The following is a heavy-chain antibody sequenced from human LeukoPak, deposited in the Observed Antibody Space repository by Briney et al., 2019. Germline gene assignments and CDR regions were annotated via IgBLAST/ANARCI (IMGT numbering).Heavy chain of an antibody. CDR2: ITNYGDAT. J-gene: IGHJ4*02. Sequence: GGSLRLSCSASGVIFTDYTIHWVRQAPGKGLEYVSAITNYGDATYYADSVKGRFTISRDNSKNTVWLQMSSLRPEDTAVYYCVKDTRDTRDDYWGQGTLVTVSS. D-gene: IGHD5-24*01. CDR1: GVIFTDYT. CDR3: VKDTRDTRDDY. V-gene: IGHV3-64D*06.